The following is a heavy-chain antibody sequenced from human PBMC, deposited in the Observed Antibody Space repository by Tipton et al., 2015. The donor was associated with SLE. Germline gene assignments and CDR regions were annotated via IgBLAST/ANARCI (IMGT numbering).Heavy chain of an antibody. J-gene: IGHJ4*02. D-gene: IGHD6-19*01. CDR1: GYTFTNYG. V-gene: IGHV1-18*01. CDR3: ARDTRRIAVAAPGFGY. CDR2: IGAYSGNT. Sequence: QSGPEVKKPGASVKVSCKASGYTFTNYGMNWVRQAPGQGIEWMGWIGAYSGNTNYAQKLQGRVTMTTDTSTSTAYMELRSLRSEDTAVYYCARDTRRIAVAAPGFGYWGQGTLVTVSS.